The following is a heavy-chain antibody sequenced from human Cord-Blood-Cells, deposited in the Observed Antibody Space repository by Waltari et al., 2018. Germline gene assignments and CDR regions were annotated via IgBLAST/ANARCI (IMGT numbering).Heavy chain of an antibody. CDR1: GFTFSNAW. CDR3: TTDLNILTGYAY. CDR2: SKSKTDGETT. J-gene: IGHJ4*02. Sequence: EVQLVESGGGLVKPGGSLRLSCAASGFTFSNAWMSWVRQAPGRGLEWVGRSKSKTDGETTDYADPVKGRFTISRDDSKNTLYLQVNSLKTEDTAVYYCTTDLNILTGYAYWGQGTLVTVSS. V-gene: IGHV3-15*01. D-gene: IGHD3-9*01.